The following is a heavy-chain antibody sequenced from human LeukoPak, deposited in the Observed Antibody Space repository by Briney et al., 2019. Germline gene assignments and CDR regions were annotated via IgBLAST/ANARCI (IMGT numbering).Heavy chain of an antibody. CDR2: ISSSSSTI. V-gene: IGHV3-48*02. CDR3: ARAGAELRFLEWYLALDAFDI. D-gene: IGHD3-3*01. J-gene: IGHJ3*02. Sequence: PGRSLRLSCAASGFTFSSYAMHWVRQAPGKGLEWVSYISSSSSTIYYADSAKGRFTISRDNAKNSLYLQMNSLRDEDTAVYYCARAGAELRFLEWYLALDAFDIWGQGTMVTVSS. CDR1: GFTFSSYA.